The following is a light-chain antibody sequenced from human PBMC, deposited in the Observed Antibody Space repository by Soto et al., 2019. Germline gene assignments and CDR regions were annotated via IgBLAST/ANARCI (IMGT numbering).Light chain of an antibody. Sequence: QSALTQPASVSGSPGQSITLSCTGTSSDVGGYNYVSWYQQHPGKAPKLMIYDVSNRPSGVSNRFSGSKSGNTASLTISGLQAEYEADYYCSSYTSSSTRLYVFGTGTKVTVL. CDR3: SSYTSSSTRLYV. V-gene: IGLV2-14*01. J-gene: IGLJ1*01. CDR1: SSDVGGYNY. CDR2: DVS.